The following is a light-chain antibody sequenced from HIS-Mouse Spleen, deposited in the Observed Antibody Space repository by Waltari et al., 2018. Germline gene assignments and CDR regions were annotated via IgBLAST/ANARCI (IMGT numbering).Light chain of an antibody. Sequence: QSALTQPASVSGSPGQSITFSCTGTSSDVGGYNYVSWYQQHPGKAPKLMFYDVSNRPSGVSNRFSGSKSGNTASLTISGLQAEDEADYYCSSYTSSSTLVFGGGTKLTVL. CDR1: SSDVGGYNY. CDR3: SSYTSSSTLV. V-gene: IGLV2-14*03. J-gene: IGLJ3*02. CDR2: DVS.